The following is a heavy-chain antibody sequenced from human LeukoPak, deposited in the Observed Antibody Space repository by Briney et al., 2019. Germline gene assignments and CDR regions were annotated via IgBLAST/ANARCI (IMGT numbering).Heavy chain of an antibody. CDR1: GYSISSGYY. V-gene: IGHV4-38-2*01. CDR2: IYHSGNT. Sequence: PSETLSLTCAVSGYSISSGYYWGWIRQPPGKGLEWIGSIYHSGNTYSNSSLKSRVTLSVDTSKNQFSLKLSSVTAADTAVYYCARILLLGTTRVFDSWGQGTLVTVSS. J-gene: IGHJ4*02. CDR3: ARILLLGTTRVFDS. D-gene: IGHD1-26*01.